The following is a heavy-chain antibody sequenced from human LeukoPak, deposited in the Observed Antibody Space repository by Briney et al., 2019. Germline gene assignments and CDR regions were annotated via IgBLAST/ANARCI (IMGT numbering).Heavy chain of an antibody. J-gene: IGHJ6*02. CDR2: INHSGST. Sequence: PLETLSLTCAVYGGSFSGYYWSWIRQPPGKGLEWIGEINHSGSTNYNPSLKSRVTISVDTSKNQFSLKLSSVTAADTAVYYCARNSAYYYYYYGMDVWGQGTTVTVSS. V-gene: IGHV4-34*01. CDR3: ARNSAYYYYYYGMDV. CDR1: GGSFSGYY. D-gene: IGHD4-23*01.